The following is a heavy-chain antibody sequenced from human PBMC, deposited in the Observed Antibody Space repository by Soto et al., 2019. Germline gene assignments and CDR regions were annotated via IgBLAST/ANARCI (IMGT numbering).Heavy chain of an antibody. D-gene: IGHD6-13*01. CDR3: ARPRSSSRNYYGMDV. CDR1: GGSISSGGYS. J-gene: IGHJ6*02. CDR2: FYYSGST. V-gene: IGHV4-30-2*03. Sequence: SETLSLTCAVSGGSISSGGYSWSWIRQPPGKGLEWIGSFYYSGSTNYNPSLESRVTISVDTSRNQFSLKVSSVTAADTAVYYCARPRSSSRNYYGMDVWGQGTTVTVSS.